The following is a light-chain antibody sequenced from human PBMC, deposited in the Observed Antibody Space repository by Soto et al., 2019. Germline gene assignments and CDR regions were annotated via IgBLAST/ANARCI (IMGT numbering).Light chain of an antibody. V-gene: IGKV3-11*01. CDR2: DAS. Sequence: EIVLTQSPGTLSLSPGERATLSCRASQSVSSRYLVWYQQKPGQAPRLLIYDASNRATGIPARFSGSGSGTDFTLTISSLEPEDFAVYYCQQRSNWPITFGQGTRLEIK. CDR3: QQRSNWPIT. J-gene: IGKJ5*01. CDR1: QSVSSRY.